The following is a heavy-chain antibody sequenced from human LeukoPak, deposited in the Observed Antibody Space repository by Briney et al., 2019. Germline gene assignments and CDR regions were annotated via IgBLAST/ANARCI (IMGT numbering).Heavy chain of an antibody. J-gene: IGHJ4*02. D-gene: IGHD1-26*01. CDR1: GFTFSSYS. V-gene: IGHV3-21*01. CDR3: AGEAEWEPFDY. Sequence: KTGGSLRLSCAASGFTFSSYSMNWVRQAPGKGLEWVSSISSSSSYIYYADSVKGRFTISRDNAKNSLYLQMNSLRAEDTAVYYCAGEAEWEPFDYWGQGTLVTVSS. CDR2: ISSSSSYI.